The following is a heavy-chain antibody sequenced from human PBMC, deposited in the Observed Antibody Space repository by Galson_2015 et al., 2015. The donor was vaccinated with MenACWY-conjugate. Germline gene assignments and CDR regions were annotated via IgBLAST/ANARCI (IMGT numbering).Heavy chain of an antibody. J-gene: IGHJ4*02. Sequence: SLRLSCAGYGFTFSNFWMSWVRQAPGKGLEWVASLNQDGSEKYYMDSVKGRFTISRDNAKNSLYLQMHSLRVEDTAVYYCARDWWFGELLSFPSDWGQGTLVTVSS. CDR2: LNQDGSEK. CDR1: GFTFSNFW. CDR3: ARDWWFGELLSFPSD. V-gene: IGHV3-7*03. D-gene: IGHD3-10*01.